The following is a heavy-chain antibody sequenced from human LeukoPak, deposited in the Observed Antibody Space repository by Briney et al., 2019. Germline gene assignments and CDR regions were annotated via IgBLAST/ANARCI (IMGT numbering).Heavy chain of an antibody. Sequence: HGESLKISCKGSGYSFTSYWIGWVRQMPGKGLEWMGIIYPGDSDTRYSPPFQGQVTTSADKSISTAYLQWSSLKASDTAMYFCARRLYSGYDFDYWGQGTLVTVSS. J-gene: IGHJ4*02. CDR1: GYSFTSYW. CDR3: ARRLYSGYDFDY. CDR2: IYPGDSDT. V-gene: IGHV5-51*01. D-gene: IGHD5-12*01.